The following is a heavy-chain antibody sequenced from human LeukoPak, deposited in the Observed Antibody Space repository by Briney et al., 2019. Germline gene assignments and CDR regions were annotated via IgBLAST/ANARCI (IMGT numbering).Heavy chain of an antibody. CDR3: ARMSVGMATTIDY. V-gene: IGHV4-34*01. J-gene: IGHJ4*02. CDR1: GGSFSGYY. D-gene: IGHD5-24*01. Sequence: SETLSLTCAVYGGSFSGYYWSWIRQPPGKGLEWIGEINHGGGTNYNPSLKSRVTISVDTSKNQFSLDLSSVTAADTAVYYCARMSVGMATTIDYWGQGTLVTVSS. CDR2: INHGGGT.